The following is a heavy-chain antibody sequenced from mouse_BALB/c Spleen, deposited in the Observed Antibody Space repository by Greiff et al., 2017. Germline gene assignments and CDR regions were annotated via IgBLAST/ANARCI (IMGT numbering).Heavy chain of an antibody. Sequence: QVQLQQPGAELVRPGASVKLSCKASGYTFTSYWINWVKQRPGQGLEWIGNIYPSDSYTNYNQKFKDKATLTVDKSSSTAYMQLSSPTSEDSAVYYCTRSYYDYDYYAMDYWGRGTSVTVSS. CDR2: IYPSDSYT. J-gene: IGHJ4*01. CDR1: GYTFTSYW. CDR3: TRSYYDYDYYAMDY. V-gene: IGHV1-69*02. D-gene: IGHD2-4*01.